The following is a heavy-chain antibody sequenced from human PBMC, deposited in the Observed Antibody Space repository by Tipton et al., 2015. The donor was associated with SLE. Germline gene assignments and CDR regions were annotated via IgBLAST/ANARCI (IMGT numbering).Heavy chain of an antibody. V-gene: IGHV4-59*11. Sequence: TLSLTCTVSGGSLSGHYWSWIRQPPGKGLEWIGYIHYTGSTNYNPSPKSRVTMSVDTSKNQFSLKLSSVTAAGTAVYYCARDRGSLGAVDIWVQRTMVTVSS. CDR1: GGSLSGHY. CDR3: ARDRGSLGAVDI. D-gene: IGHD3-10*01. J-gene: IGHJ3*02. CDR2: IHYTGST.